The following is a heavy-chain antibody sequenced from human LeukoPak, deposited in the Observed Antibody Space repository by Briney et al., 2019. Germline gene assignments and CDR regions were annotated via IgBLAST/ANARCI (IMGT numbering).Heavy chain of an antibody. J-gene: IGHJ3*02. V-gene: IGHV4-61*01. CDR3: AREDGYCSGGSCYSLIAAFDI. D-gene: IGHD2-15*01. CDR2: IYYSGSA. Sequence: TETLSLTCTVSGGSVSSGSYYWSWIRQPPGQGLEWIGYIYYSGSANYNPSLKSRVTISVDTSKNQFSLKLSSVTAADTAVYYCAREDGYCSGGSCYSLIAAFDIWGQGTMVTVSS. CDR1: GGSVSSGSYY.